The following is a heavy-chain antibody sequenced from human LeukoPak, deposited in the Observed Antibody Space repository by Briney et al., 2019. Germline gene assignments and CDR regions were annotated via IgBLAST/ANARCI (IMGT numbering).Heavy chain of an antibody. J-gene: IGHJ4*02. Sequence: PSETLSLTCAVYGGSFSGDFWSWIRQSPGKGLEWIGEINHGGSTTYNASPQSRVTMSVDTSTNQFSLTLTSVTAADTAVYYCARAMSIAARLQTIFDYWGQGTLVTVSS. CDR2: INHGGST. CDR3: ARAMSIAARLQTIFDY. D-gene: IGHD6-6*01. V-gene: IGHV4-34*01. CDR1: GGSFSGDF.